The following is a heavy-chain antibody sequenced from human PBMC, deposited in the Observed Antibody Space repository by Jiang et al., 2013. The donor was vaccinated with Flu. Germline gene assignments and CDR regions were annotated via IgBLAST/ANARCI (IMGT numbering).Heavy chain of an antibody. D-gene: IGHD2-21*02. V-gene: IGHV1-69*04. CDR2: IIPILGIA. CDR1: SYA. J-gene: IGHJ5*02. CDR3: AGTYCGGDCYSVPGQNWFDP. Sequence: SYAISWVRQAPGQGLEWMGRIIPILGIANYAQKFQGRVTITADKSTSTAYMELSSLRSEDTAVYYCAGTYCGGDCYSVPGQNWFDPWGQGTLVTVSS.